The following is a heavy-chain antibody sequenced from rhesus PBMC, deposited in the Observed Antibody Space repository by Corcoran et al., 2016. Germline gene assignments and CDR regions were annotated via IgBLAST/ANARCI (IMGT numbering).Heavy chain of an antibody. Sequence: QVQLQESGPGVVKPSETLPLPCAVSGGPLTSGYHHWSGFRQPPWKGLEWIGGIYSNSESTNYNPSLKSRVTISKDTSKNQFSLKLSSVTATDTAVYYCAREKGSLDVWGRGVLVTVSS. CDR2: IYSNSEST. CDR1: GGPLTSGYHH. J-gene: IGHJ5-2*02. CDR3: AREKGSLDV. V-gene: IGHV4S12*01.